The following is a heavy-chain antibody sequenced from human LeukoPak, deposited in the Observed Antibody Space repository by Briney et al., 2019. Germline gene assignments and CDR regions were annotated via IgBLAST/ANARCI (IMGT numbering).Heavy chain of an antibody. CDR3: ARNFAPVVPWFDP. J-gene: IGHJ5*02. CDR2: INPNSGGT. Sequence: ASVKVSCKASGYTFTGYYMHWVRQAPGQGLEWMGGINPNSGGTNYAQKFQGRVTMTRDTSISTAYMELSRLRSDDTAVYYCARNFAPVVPWFDPRGQGTLVTVSS. D-gene: IGHD4-23*01. V-gene: IGHV1-2*02. CDR1: GYTFTGYY.